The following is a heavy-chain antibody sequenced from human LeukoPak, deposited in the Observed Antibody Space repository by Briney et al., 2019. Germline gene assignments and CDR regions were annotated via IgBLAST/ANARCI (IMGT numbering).Heavy chain of an antibody. CDR1: GFTFSDYH. CDR2: ISSSGGTI. J-gene: IGHJ3*02. CDR3: LTIVETPIDAFDI. V-gene: IGHV3-11*04. Sequence: NPGGSLRLSCAASGFTFSDYHMSWIRQAPGKGLEWVSYISSSGGTISYADSVKGRFTISIDDAKETLFLQMNSLTAEDTAVYYCLTIVETPIDAFDIWGQGAMVTVSS. D-gene: IGHD4-23*01.